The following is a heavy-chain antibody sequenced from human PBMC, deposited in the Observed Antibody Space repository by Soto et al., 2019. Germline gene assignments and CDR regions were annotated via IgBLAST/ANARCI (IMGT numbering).Heavy chain of an antibody. CDR3: ARAPVLLWFGESYYYGMDV. CDR2: ISSSGSTI. CDR1: GFTFSSYE. V-gene: IGHV3-48*03. J-gene: IGHJ6*02. D-gene: IGHD3-10*01. Sequence: GGSLRLSCAASGFTFSSYEMNWVRQAPGKGLEWVSYISSSGSTIYYADSVKGRFTISRDNAKNSLYLQMNSLRAEDTSVYYCARAPVLLWFGESYYYGMDVWGQGTTVTV.